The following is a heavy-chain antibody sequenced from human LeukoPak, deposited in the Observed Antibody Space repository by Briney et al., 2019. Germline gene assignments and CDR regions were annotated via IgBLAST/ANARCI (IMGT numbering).Heavy chain of an antibody. V-gene: IGHV3-74*01. CDR1: GFTFSIYC. J-gene: IGHJ4*02. CDR2: INSDGSST. D-gene: IGHD2-15*01. CDR3: ARTRSCNGGGCYVYFDY. Sequence: PGGSLRLSCAASGFTFSIYCMHWVRQAPRKGLVWVSRINSDGSSTSYADSVKGRFTISRDNAKNTLYLQMNSLRAEDTAVYFCARTRSCNGGGCYVYFDYWGQGTLVTVSS.